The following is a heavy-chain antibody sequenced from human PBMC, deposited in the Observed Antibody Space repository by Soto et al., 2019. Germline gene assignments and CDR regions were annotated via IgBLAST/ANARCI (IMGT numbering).Heavy chain of an antibody. D-gene: IGHD7-27*01. CDR2: IYYSGST. Sequence: GSSTSCDWSCIRKPPGKGLEWIGYIYYSGSTNYNPSLKSRVTISVDTSKNQFSLKLSSVTAADTAMYYCARVIRVSGDYYGMDVWGQVTTVTVSS. V-gene: IGHV4-59*01. CDR3: ARVIRVSGDYYGMDV. J-gene: IGHJ6*02. CDR1: GSSTSCD.